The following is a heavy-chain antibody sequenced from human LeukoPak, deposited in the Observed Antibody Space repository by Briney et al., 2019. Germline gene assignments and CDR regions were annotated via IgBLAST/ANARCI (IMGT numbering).Heavy chain of an antibody. D-gene: IGHD1-26*01. Sequence: GGSLRLSCAASGFTLSSYAMSWVRQPPGKGLEWVSAISGSGGSTYYADSVKGRFTISRDNSKNTLYLQMNSLRAEDTAVYYCAKDSEVVGALYFDYWGQGTLVTVSS. CDR2: ISGSGGST. V-gene: IGHV3-23*01. CDR3: AKDSEVVGALYFDY. J-gene: IGHJ4*02. CDR1: GFTLSSYA.